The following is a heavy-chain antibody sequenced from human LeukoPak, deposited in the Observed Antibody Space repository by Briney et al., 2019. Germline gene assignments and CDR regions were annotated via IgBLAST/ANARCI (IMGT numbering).Heavy chain of an antibody. J-gene: IGHJ4*02. Sequence: SETLSLTCAVSGGSFSGYYWSWIRQPPGKGLEWIGEINHSGSTNYNPSLKSRVTISVDTSKNQFSLKLSSVTAADTAVYYCARGLGSSSWYGGGDYWGQGTLVTVSS. D-gene: IGHD6-13*01. CDR1: GGSFSGYY. CDR3: ARGLGSSSWYGGGDY. V-gene: IGHV4-34*01. CDR2: INHSGST.